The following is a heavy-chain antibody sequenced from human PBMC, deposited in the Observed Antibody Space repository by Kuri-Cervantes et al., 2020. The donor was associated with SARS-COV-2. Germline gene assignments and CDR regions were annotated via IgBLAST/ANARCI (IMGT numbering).Heavy chain of an antibody. CDR2: IYPTDSDT. CDR3: ARTRGSYYTDAFDL. Sequence: KVSCKGSGFRFTTYWIGWVRQMLGKGLEWMAIIYPTDSDTRYSPSFQGQVTISADKSISTAYLQWSSLKASDSAMYYCARTRGSYYTDAFDLWGQGTMVTVSS. CDR1: GFRFTTYW. J-gene: IGHJ3*01. V-gene: IGHV5-51*01. D-gene: IGHD1-26*01.